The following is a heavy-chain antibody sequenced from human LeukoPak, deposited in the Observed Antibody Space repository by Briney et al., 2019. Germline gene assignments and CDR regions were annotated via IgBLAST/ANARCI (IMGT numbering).Heavy chain of an antibody. CDR3: ATNPPGRTYLQD. CDR1: GFTFDDYG. D-gene: IGHD1-1*01. CDR2: INWIGDTT. J-gene: IGHJ1*01. Sequence: GGSLRLSCAASGFTFDDYGMTWVRQVRGKGLEWIAEINWIGDTTRYGDSVKGRFTISRDNAKNSLDLQINSLRVEDTAFYYCATNPPGRTYLQDWGQGTLVTVSS. V-gene: IGHV3-20*04.